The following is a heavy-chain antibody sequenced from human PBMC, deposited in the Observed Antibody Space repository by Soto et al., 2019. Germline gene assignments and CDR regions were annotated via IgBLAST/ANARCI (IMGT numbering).Heavy chain of an antibody. Sequence: EVQLVESGGGLVQPGRSLRLSCAASGFTFDDYAMHWVRQAPGKGLEWVSGISWNSGSIGYADSVKGRFTISRDNAKNSLYLQMNSLRAEDTALYYCANSLRGLLGPFDYWGQGTLVTVSS. CDR3: ANSLRGLLGPFDY. D-gene: IGHD2-15*01. J-gene: IGHJ4*02. V-gene: IGHV3-9*01. CDR2: ISWNSGSI. CDR1: GFTFDDYA.